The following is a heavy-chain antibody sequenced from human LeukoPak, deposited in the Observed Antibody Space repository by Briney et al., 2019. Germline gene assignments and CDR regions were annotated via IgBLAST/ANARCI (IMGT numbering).Heavy chain of an antibody. CDR1: GYTFTSYD. CDR3: ARNDYYDSSDNWFDP. J-gene: IGHJ5*02. D-gene: IGHD3-22*01. V-gene: IGHV1-8*01. Sequence: ASVKVSCKASGYTFTSYDINWVRQATGQGLEWVGWMNPNSGNTGYAQKFQSRVTMTRNTSISTAYMELSSLRSEDTAVYYCARNDYYDSSDNWFDPWGQGTLVTVSS. CDR2: MNPNSGNT.